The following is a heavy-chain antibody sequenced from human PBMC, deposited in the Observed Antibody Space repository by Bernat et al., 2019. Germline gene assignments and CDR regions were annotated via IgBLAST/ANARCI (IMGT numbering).Heavy chain of an antibody. V-gene: IGHV4-4*02. J-gene: IGHJ5*02. CDR3: AKMDTARAPRGGFDP. CDR2: IYHSGST. D-gene: IGHD5-18*01. CDR1: GGPISSSNW. Sequence: QVQLQESGPGLVKPSGTLSLTCAVSGGPISSSNWWSWVRQPPGKGLEWIGEIYHSGSTDYNPSLKSRVTIAVGKSKSQFSLKLCYVAAADTAVYYCAKMDTARAPRGGFDPWGQGTLVTVSS.